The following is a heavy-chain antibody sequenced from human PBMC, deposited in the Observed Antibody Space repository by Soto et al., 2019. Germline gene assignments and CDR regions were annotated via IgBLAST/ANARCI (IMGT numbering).Heavy chain of an antibody. CDR1: GYTFTTYS. V-gene: IGHV1-3*01. Sequence: GASVKVSCKASGYTFTTYSLHWVRQAPGQRLEWMGWINAGNGNTKYSQKFQGRVTITRDTSASTAYMELSSLRSEDTAVYYCARDEVTGTTRAGDYWGQGTLVTVSS. J-gene: IGHJ4*02. D-gene: IGHD1-7*01. CDR2: INAGNGNT. CDR3: ARDEVTGTTRAGDY.